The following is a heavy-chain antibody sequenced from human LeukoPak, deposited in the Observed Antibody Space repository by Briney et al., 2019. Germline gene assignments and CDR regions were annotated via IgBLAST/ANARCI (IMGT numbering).Heavy chain of an antibody. J-gene: IGHJ4*02. CDR2: LIPIFGQA. CDR3: ARGGVGYCNSTSCYRFDY. CDR1: GGTFSSYA. V-gene: IGHV1-69*06. D-gene: IGHD2-2*01. Sequence: SVKVSCKASGGTFSSYAISWVRQAPGQGLEWMGGLIPIFGQAKYAQKFQGRVTITADKSTSTAYMDLSGLRSEGTDVYVCARGGVGYCNSTSCYRFDYWGQRTLVTVSS.